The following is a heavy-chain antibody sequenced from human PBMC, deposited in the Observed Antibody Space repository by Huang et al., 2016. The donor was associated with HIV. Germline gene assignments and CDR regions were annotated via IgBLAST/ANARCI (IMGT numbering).Heavy chain of an antibody. CDR2: IREDGGER. CDR3: ARGGSGYDY. CDR1: GFKFDFYW. Sequence: EVQLVQSGGGLVQPGKSLTLSCAGSGFKFDFYWFSWVRQAPGKGLEWVTNIREDGGERHYVGPVKGRFTISRDNAKNSVYLQMDSLRVDDTAVYFCARGGSGYDYWGQGSLVTVSS. D-gene: IGHD5-12*01. V-gene: IGHV3-7*01. J-gene: IGHJ4*02.